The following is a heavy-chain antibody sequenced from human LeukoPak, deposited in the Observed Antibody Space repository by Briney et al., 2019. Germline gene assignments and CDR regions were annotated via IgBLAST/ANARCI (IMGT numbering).Heavy chain of an antibody. CDR1: GYTFTSYG. D-gene: IGHD2-2*01. J-gene: IGHJ6*02. Sequence: ASVNVSCKASGYTFTSYGISWVRQATGQGLEWMGWISAYNCNTNYAQKLQGRVTMTTDTSTSTAYMELRSLRSDDTAVYYCARDGSCSSTSCQYYYYGMDVWGQGTTVTVSS. CDR3: ARDGSCSSTSCQYYYYGMDV. CDR2: ISAYNCNT. V-gene: IGHV1-18*01.